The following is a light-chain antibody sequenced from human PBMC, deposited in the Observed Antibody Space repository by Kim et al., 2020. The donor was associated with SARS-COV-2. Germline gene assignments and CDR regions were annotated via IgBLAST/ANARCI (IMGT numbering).Light chain of an antibody. V-gene: IGKV3-11*01. CDR2: DAS. CDR3: QQRSKWPPG. CDR1: QSVSSY. Sequence: EIVLTQSPATLSLSPGERATLSCRASQSVSSYLAWYQQKPGQAPRLLIYDASNRATGIPARFSGSGSGTDFTLTISSLEPEDFAVYYCQQRSKWPPGFGQGTKVDIK. J-gene: IGKJ1*01.